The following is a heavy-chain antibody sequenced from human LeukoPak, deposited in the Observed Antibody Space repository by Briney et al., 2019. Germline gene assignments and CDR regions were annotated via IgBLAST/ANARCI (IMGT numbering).Heavy chain of an antibody. CDR2: ISYDGSNK. CDR3: ARAIPSSYYYYGMDV. Sequence: GGSLRLSCAASGFTFSSYAMHWVRKAPGKGLEWVAVISYDGSNKYYADSVKGRFTISRDNSKNTLYLQMNSLRAEDTAVYYCARAIPSSYYYYGMDVWGQGTTVTVSS. D-gene: IGHD2-2*01. CDR1: GFTFSSYA. J-gene: IGHJ6*02. V-gene: IGHV3-30-3*01.